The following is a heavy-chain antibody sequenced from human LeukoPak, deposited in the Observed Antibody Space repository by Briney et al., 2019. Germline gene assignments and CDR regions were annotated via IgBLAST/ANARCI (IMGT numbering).Heavy chain of an antibody. CDR2: IIPIFGTA. J-gene: IGHJ6*03. CDR3: AVTTVTNYYYYMDV. CDR1: GGTFSSYA. Sequence: SVKVSCKASGGTFSSYAISWVRQAPGQGLEWMGGIIPIFGTANYAQKFQGRVTITEDESTSTAYMELSSLRSEDTAVFYCAVTTVTNYYYYMDVWGKGTTVTISS. D-gene: IGHD4-17*01. V-gene: IGHV1-69*13.